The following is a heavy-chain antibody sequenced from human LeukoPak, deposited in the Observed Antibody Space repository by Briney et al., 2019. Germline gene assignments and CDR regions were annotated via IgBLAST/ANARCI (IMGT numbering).Heavy chain of an antibody. CDR2: IRSKAFGGTT. V-gene: IGHV3-49*04. CDR3: TSLRIAVAGYEGDY. CDR1: GFTLGDHA. D-gene: IGHD6-19*01. J-gene: IGHJ4*02. Sequence: PGGSLRLSCTASGFTLGDHAMSWVRQAPGKGLEWVGFIRSKAFGGTTQYAASVKGRFTIARDDSKSIAYLQMNSLKTEDTAVYYCTSLRIAVAGYEGDYWGQGTLVTVSS.